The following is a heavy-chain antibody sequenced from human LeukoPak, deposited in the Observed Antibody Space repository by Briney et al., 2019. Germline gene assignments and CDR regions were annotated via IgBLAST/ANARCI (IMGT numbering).Heavy chain of an antibody. J-gene: IGHJ4*02. CDR1: GGSFSGYY. CDR2: VNHSGST. Sequence: KPSETLSLTCAVYGGSFSGYYWSWIRQPPGKGLEWIGEVNHSGSTNYNPSLKSRVTISVDTSKNQFSLKLSSVTATDTAVCYCARGFYYGSGSYRNYFDYWGQGTLVTVSS. CDR3: ARGFYYGSGSYRNYFDY. V-gene: IGHV4-34*01. D-gene: IGHD3-10*01.